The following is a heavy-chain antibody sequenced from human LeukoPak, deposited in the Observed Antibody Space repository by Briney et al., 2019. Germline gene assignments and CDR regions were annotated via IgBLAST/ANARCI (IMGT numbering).Heavy chain of an antibody. J-gene: IGHJ4*02. CDR3: ARDYDSSGQAFDY. D-gene: IGHD3-22*01. V-gene: IGHV1-2*02. CDR1: GYIFTGYY. CDR2: INPNSGGT. Sequence: ASVKVSCKASGYIFTGYYMHWVRQAPGQGLEWMGWINPNSGGTNYAQKFQGRVTMTRDTSISTAYMELSRLRSDDTAVYYCARDYDSSGQAFDYWGQGTLVTVSS.